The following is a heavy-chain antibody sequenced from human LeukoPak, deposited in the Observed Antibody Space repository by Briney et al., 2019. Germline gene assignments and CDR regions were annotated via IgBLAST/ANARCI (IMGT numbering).Heavy chain of an antibody. J-gene: IGHJ4*02. CDR2: INPSGGSS. D-gene: IGHD4-17*01. V-gene: IGHV1-46*01. CDR1: GYTFTTYY. Sequence: ASVKASCKASGYTFTTYYMHWVRQAPGQGLEWMGIINPSGGSSSNAQKFQGRVNMTRDTSTSTVYMELSSLRSEDTAVYYCARRNDYGDHYYFDYWGQGTLVTVSS. CDR3: ARRNDYGDHYYFDY.